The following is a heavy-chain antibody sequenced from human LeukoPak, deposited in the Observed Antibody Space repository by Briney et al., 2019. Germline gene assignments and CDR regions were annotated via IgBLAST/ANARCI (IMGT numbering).Heavy chain of an antibody. Sequence: GGSLRLSCAASGFTFSSYWMSGVRQAPGKGLEWVANIKQDGSEKYYVDSVKGRFTISRDNAKNSLYLQMNSLRAEDTAVYYCARDPDIAAAGSAFDIWGQGTMVTVSS. CDR2: IKQDGSEK. V-gene: IGHV3-7*03. CDR3: ARDPDIAAAGSAFDI. D-gene: IGHD6-13*01. J-gene: IGHJ3*02. CDR1: GFTFSSYW.